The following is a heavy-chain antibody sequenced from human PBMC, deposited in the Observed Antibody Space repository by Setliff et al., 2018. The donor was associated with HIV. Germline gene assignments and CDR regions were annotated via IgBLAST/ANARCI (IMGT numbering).Heavy chain of an antibody. CDR2: IYSGGDT. D-gene: IGHD2-15*01. V-gene: IGHV3-66*02. CDR3: AREPCSGGSCYSGYFDY. CDR1: GFTVSSNY. Sequence: LRLSCAASGFTVSSNYMSWVRQAPGKGLEWVSLIYSGGDTYYADSVKGRFTISRDNSKNMLYLQMNNLRADDTAVYYCAREPCSGGSCYSGYFDYWGQGTLVTVSS. J-gene: IGHJ4*02.